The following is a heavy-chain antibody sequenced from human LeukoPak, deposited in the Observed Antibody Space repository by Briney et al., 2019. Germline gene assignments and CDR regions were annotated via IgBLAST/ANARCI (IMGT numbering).Heavy chain of an antibody. J-gene: IGHJ3*02. CDR2: IYSPGTN. CDR3: ARGIGTSYDSSRDAFDI. V-gene: IGHV4-61*02. Sequence: SETLSLTCTVSAGSINSGDYYWSWIRQPAGKGLEWIGRIYSPGTNYNYNPSVKSRVTISIDTSKKQFSLKLTSVTAADTAVYYCARGIGTSYDSSRDAFDIWGQGTMVTVSS. CDR1: AGSINSGDYY. D-gene: IGHD3-22*01.